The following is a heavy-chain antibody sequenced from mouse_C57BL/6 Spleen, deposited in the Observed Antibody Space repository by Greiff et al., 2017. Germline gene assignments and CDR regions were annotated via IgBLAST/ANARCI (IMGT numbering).Heavy chain of an antibody. CDR1: GYTFTDYE. CDR2: IDPETGGT. D-gene: IGHD2-4*01. Sequence: QVQLKESGAELVRPGASVTLSCKASGYTFTDYEMHWVKQTPVHGLEWIGAIDPETGGTAYNQKFKGKAILTADKSSSTAYMELRSLTSEDSAVYYCTRSHYDYDGGRYFDVWGTGTTVTVSS. V-gene: IGHV1-15*01. CDR3: TRSHYDYDGGRYFDV. J-gene: IGHJ1*03.